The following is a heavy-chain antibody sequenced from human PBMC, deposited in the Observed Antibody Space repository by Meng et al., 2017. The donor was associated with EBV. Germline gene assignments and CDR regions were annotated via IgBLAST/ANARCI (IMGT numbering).Heavy chain of an antibody. D-gene: IGHD3-10*01. CDR2: FLPMFGAP. V-gene: IGHV1-69*01. CDR3: ASESGRGYTPDY. CDR1: GGPFRYYA. Sequence: QVPLRQSAADVNQPCSSVKVSCTTSGGPFRYYAISWVRQAPGQGLEWLGGFLPMFGAPNYAQKFHGRVKITADESTSTHYMDLSSLRSEDTAIYYCASESGRGYTPDYWGQGTLVTVSS. J-gene: IGHJ4*02.